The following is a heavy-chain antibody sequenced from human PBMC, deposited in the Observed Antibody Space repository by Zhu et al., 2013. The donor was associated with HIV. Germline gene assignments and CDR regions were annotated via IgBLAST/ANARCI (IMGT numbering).Heavy chain of an antibody. V-gene: IGHV1-24*01. CDR1: DTPSLNYP. CDR3: ATSHYCSSTSCYTNGNWFDP. Sequence: QVQLVQSGAEVKKPGASVKVSCKFPDTPSLNYPCTGCDRLPGKGLEWMGGFDPEDGETIYAQKFQGRVTMTEDTSTDTAYMELSSLRSEDTAVYYCATSHYCSSTSCYTNGNWFDPWGQGTLVTVSS. D-gene: IGHD2-2*02. J-gene: IGHJ5*02. CDR2: FDPEDGET.